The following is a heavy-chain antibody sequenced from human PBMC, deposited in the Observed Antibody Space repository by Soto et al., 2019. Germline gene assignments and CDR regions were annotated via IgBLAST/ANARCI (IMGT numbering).Heavy chain of an antibody. CDR1: GFSYSSYV. V-gene: IGHV3-33*01. J-gene: IGHJ4*02. CDR2: IWYDGSNK. Sequence: LRLSCAASGFSYSSYVMDWVRQATGNGLEWVEVIWYDGSNKYYADSVKGRFTISRDNSKNTLYLQMNSLRAEDTAVYYCALIGPRHGEHPDYWGQGTPVTVPS. D-gene: IGHD4-17*01. CDR3: ALIGPRHGEHPDY.